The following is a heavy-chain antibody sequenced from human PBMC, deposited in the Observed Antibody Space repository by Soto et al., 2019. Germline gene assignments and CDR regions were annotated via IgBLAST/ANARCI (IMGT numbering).Heavy chain of an antibody. CDR1: GFTFSSYA. CDR2: ISGSGGST. D-gene: IGHD3-10*01. J-gene: IGHJ4*02. V-gene: IGHV3-23*01. Sequence: EVQLLESGGGLVQPGGSLRLSCAASGFTFSSYAMSWVRQAPGKGLEWVSAISGSGGSTYYADSVKGRFTISRDNSKNTLYLQMNCLRAEDTAVYYCAKAVDYYGSGSYFDYWGQGTLVTVSS. CDR3: AKAVDYYGSGSYFDY.